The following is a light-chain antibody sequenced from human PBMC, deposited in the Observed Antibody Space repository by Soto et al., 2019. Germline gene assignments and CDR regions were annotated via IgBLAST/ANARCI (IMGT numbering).Light chain of an antibody. CDR3: SSYTSSSAPHVV. CDR1: SSDVGGYNY. J-gene: IGLJ2*01. CDR2: YVS. Sequence: QSALTQPASGSGSPGQSITISCTGTSSDVGGYNYVSWYQQHPGKAPKLMIYYVSNRPSGVSNRFSGAKSGNTASLTISGLQAEDEADYYCSSYTSSSAPHVVFGGGTKLTVL. V-gene: IGLV2-14*01.